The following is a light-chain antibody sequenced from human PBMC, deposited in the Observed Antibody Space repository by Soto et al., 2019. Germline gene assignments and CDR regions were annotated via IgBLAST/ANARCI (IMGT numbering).Light chain of an antibody. V-gene: IGKV1D-12*01. Sequence: DIQMTQSPSSVSASVGDRVTITCRASQDVSFWLAWYQQKPGQAPKLLVYTATTLQSGVPSRFSGSGSGTHFTLTINGLQPEDFATYYCQQSNTLATFGGGTRVEI. CDR3: QQSNTLAT. J-gene: IGKJ4*01. CDR1: QDVSFW. CDR2: TAT.